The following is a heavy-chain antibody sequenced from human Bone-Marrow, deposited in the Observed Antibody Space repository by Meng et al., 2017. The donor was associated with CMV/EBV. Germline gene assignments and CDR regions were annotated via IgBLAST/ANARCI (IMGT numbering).Heavy chain of an antibody. CDR3: AKGRIAAAGTTGYGMDV. V-gene: IGHV3-23*01. Sequence: GESLKISCAASGFTFSSYAMSWVRQAPGKGLEWVSAISGSGGSTYYADSVKGRFTISRDNSKNTLYLQMNSLRAEDTAVYYCAKGRIAAAGTTGYGMDVWGQGTTVTGSS. CDR1: GFTFSSYA. J-gene: IGHJ6*01. CDR2: ISGSGGST. D-gene: IGHD6-13*01.